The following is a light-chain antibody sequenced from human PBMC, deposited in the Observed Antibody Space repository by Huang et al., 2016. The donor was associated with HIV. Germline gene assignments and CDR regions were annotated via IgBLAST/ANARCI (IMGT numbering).Light chain of an antibody. CDR2: GAS. Sequence: IQLTQSPSSLSASVGDTFTITCRASQGTGNYLAWYQQKPGKAPNLLIYGASTLQRGVPSRFSGSGSGTDFTLAISSLQPEDSATYYCQQVNTYPLTFGGGTKVVIK. CDR1: QGTGNY. CDR3: QQVNTYPLT. V-gene: IGKV1-9*01. J-gene: IGKJ4*01.